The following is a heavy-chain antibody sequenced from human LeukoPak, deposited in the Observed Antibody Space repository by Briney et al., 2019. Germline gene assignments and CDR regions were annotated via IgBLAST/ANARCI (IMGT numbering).Heavy chain of an antibody. V-gene: IGHV4-39*01. CDR1: GGSISSSSYY. D-gene: IGHD5-18*01. J-gene: IGHJ4*02. CDR2: IYYSGST. CDR3: ARQPDTAMALDY. Sequence: PSETLSLTCTVSGGSISSSSYYWGWIRQPPGKGLEWIGSIYYSGSTYYNLSLKSRDTISVDTSKNQFSLKLSSVTAADTAVYYCARQPDTAMALDYWGQGTLVTVSS.